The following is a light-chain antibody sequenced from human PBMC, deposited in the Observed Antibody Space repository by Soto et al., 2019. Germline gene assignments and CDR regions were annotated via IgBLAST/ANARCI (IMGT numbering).Light chain of an antibody. CDR2: GAS. CDR1: QSVSGSY. CDR3: QQYVSSPYT. V-gene: IGKV3-20*01. Sequence: EIVLTQSPGTQSLSPGQRATLSCRANQSVSGSYLAWYQQKPGQAPRLLIYGASSRATGIPDRFSGGGSGTDFTLTISRLEPEDFAVYYCQQYVSSPYTFGQGTKLEIK. J-gene: IGKJ2*01.